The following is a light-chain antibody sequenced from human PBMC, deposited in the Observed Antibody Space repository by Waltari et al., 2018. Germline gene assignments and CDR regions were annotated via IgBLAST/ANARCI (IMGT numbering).Light chain of an antibody. CDR1: QSLVQRDGKTY. V-gene: IGKV2-30*02. Sequence: DVVMTQAPLSLPVTLGQPATISCRSSQSLVQRDGKTYLNWCQQRPGKSPRRLIYKVFNRESGVPDRFSGSGSGTDFTLTISRVEAEDVGTYYCMQATQWPLTFGQGTKVEIK. J-gene: IGKJ1*01. CDR3: MQATQWPLT. CDR2: KVF.